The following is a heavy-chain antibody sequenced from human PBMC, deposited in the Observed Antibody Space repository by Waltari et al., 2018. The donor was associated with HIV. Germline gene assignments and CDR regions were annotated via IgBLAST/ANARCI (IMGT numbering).Heavy chain of an antibody. J-gene: IGHJ5*02. V-gene: IGHV3-30*18. CDR1: GCRFSSYG. CDR3: AKDYLVVVTAAGPFDP. CDR2: MWYDGSVK. Sequence: QVKLVESGGGVVQPGRSLRHSCAASGCRFSSYGMAWVRQGRGKGGEWVVVMWYDGSVKYYAACVMGRFTVSRDKSKNSLYREMKSLRAEDTAVYYCAKDYLVVVTAAGPFDPWGQGTLVTVSS. D-gene: IGHD2-21*02.